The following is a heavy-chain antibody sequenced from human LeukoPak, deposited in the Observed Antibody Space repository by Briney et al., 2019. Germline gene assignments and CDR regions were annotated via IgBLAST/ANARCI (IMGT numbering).Heavy chain of an antibody. Sequence: ASVKVSCKASGYTFTSYGISWVRQAPGQGLEWMGWISAYNGNTNYAQKLQGRVTMTTDTSTRTAYMELRSLRSDDTAVYYCARDGLGSCSGSSCYTLRIWFDPWGQGTLVTVSS. CDR3: ARDGLGSCSGSSCYTLRIWFDP. J-gene: IGHJ5*02. D-gene: IGHD2-15*01. CDR2: ISAYNGNT. CDR1: GYTFTSYG. V-gene: IGHV1-18*01.